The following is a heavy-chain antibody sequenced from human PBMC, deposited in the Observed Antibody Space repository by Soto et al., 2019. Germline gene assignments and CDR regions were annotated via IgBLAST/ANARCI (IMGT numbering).Heavy chain of an antibody. CDR3: ARDGKDYALDY. CDR2: ISSSSSYI. Sequence: GGSLRLSCAASGLTFSSYSMNWVRQAPGKGLEWVSSISSSSSYIYYADSVKGRFTISRDNAKNSLYLQMNSLRAEDTAVYYCARDGKDYALDYWGHGTLVTVSS. V-gene: IGHV3-21*01. CDR1: GLTFSSYS. J-gene: IGHJ4*01. D-gene: IGHD4-17*01.